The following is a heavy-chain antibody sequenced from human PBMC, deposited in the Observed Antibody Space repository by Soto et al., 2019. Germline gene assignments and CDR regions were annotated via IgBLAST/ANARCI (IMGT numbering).Heavy chain of an antibody. J-gene: IGHJ6*02. CDR2: ISGNGENT. V-gene: IGHV3-23*01. D-gene: IGHD6-19*01. CDR3: AKDRLYSSLWFPHPLYGMDV. Sequence: EVQLLESGGGLVQPGGSLRLSCAASGFIFRSHAISWVQQAPGKGLEWISTISGNGENTYYADSVKGQLTISRDNSKNTVYLQMNNLRVEDTAVYYCAKDRLYSSLWFPHPLYGMDVWGQGATVTVSS. CDR1: GFIFRSHA.